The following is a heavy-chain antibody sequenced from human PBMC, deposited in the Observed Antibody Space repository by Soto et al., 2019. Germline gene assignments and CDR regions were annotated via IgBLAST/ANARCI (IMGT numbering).Heavy chain of an antibody. CDR1: GYTFTSYG. D-gene: IGHD6-19*01. J-gene: IGHJ3*02. Sequence: ALVNVSFKASGYTFTSYGISWVRQAPGQGLELMGWISAYNGNTNYAQKLQGRVTMTTXXXXXXAXMXLXXXXSDXTAVYYCARRRVNSSGWYGAFAIWGQGTMATVSS. CDR3: ARRRVNSSGWYGAFAI. V-gene: IGHV1-18*01. CDR2: ISAYNGNT.